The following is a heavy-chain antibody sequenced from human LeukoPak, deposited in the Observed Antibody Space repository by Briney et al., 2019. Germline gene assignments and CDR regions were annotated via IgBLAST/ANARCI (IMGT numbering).Heavy chain of an antibody. CDR1: GGSFSGYY. V-gene: IGHV4-34*01. D-gene: IGHD3-16*01. CDR3: ARGGRGGSDY. Sequence: PSVTLSLTCAVYGGSFSGYYWSWIRQPPGKGLEWIGEINHSGSTNYNPSLKSRVTISVDTSKNQFSLKLSSVTAADTAVYYCARGGRGGSDYWGQGTLVTVSS. J-gene: IGHJ4*02. CDR2: INHSGST.